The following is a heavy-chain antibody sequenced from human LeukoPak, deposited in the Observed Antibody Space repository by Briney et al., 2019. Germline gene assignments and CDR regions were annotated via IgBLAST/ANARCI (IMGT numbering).Heavy chain of an antibody. V-gene: IGHV4-4*07. CDR3: ARDWYCGGDCYSFDY. J-gene: IGHJ4*02. CDR2: IYTSGST. Sequence: SETLSLTCTVSGGSISSYYWSWIRQPAGKGLEWIGRIYTSGSTNYNPSLKSRVTMSVDTSKNQFSLKLSSVTAADTAVYYCARDWYCGGDCYSFDYWGQGTLVTVSS. D-gene: IGHD2-21*02. CDR1: GGSISSYY.